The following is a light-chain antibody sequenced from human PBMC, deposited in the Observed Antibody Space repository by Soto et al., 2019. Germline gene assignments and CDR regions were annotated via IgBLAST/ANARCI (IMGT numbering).Light chain of an antibody. V-gene: IGKV1-39*01. Sequence: DIQMTQSPSSLSASIGDGVTITCRASQSINTYLNWYQQKPGKAPKLLISAASNLQTGVPSRFSVSGSGTDFTLTISSLQPEDFAIYYCQQSFSTLLITFGQGTRLEIK. J-gene: IGKJ5*01. CDR1: QSINTY. CDR3: QQSFSTLLIT. CDR2: AAS.